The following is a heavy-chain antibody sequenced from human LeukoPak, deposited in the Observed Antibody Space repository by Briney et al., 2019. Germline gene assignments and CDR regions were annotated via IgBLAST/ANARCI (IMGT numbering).Heavy chain of an antibody. CDR3: ARGPPVAGTTKNWFDP. D-gene: IGHD6-19*01. CDR1: GYTFTSYD. J-gene: IGHJ5*02. V-gene: IGHV1-2*02. Sequence: ASVKVSCKASGYTFTSYDINWVRQAPGQGLEWMGWINPNSGGTNYAQKFQGRVTMTRDTSISTAYMELSRLRSDDTAVYYCARGPPVAGTTKNWFDPWGQGTLVTVSS. CDR2: INPNSGGT.